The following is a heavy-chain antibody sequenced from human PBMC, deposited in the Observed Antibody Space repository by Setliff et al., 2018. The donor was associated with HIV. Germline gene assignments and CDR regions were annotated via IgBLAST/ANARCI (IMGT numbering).Heavy chain of an antibody. CDR2: IYYSGST. V-gene: IGHV4-39*01. CDR1: GGSSYY. J-gene: IGHJ3*02. CDR3: ARQGSSGLGYAFDI. Sequence: SDTLSLTCTVSGGSSYYWGWIRQPPGKGLEWIGSIYYSGSTYYYNPALKSRVTISVDTSKNQFSLKLSSVTAADTAVYYCARQGSSGLGYAFDIWGQGTMVT. D-gene: IGHD6-19*01.